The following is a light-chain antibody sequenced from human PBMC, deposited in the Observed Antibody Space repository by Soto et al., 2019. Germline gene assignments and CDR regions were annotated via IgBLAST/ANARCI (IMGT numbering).Light chain of an antibody. CDR3: QQSYNSPQT. Sequence: DIQMTQSPSSLSASVGDGVTITCRASQTIMTYLNWYQLKPGKPPRLLIYAASSLQSGVPSRFSASGSGTDFTLTISSLQPEDFATYSCQQSYNSPQTFGQGTKVEIK. CDR2: AAS. V-gene: IGKV1-39*01. CDR1: QTIMTY. J-gene: IGKJ1*01.